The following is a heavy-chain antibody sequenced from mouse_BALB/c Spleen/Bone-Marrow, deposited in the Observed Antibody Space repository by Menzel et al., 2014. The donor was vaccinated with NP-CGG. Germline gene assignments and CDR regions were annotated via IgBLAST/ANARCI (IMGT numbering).Heavy chain of an antibody. CDR2: IDPANGNT. V-gene: IGHV14-3*02. CDR3: ARGIPYYPMDF. J-gene: IGHJ4*01. D-gene: IGHD5-1-1*01. CDR1: GFNIKDTY. Sequence: VQLQQSGAELVKPGASVKLSCTASGFNIKDTYMHWVKQRPEQGLEWIGRIDPANGNTKFAPKLQGKATITADTSPNTAYLHLSSLTSEDTAVYYCARGIPYYPMDFWGQGTSVTVSS.